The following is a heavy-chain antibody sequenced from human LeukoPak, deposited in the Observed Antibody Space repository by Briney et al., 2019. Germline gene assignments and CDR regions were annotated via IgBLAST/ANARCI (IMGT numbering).Heavy chain of an antibody. CDR3: TTDDQYWD. CDR2: IKSKTDGGRT. Sequence: PGGALRLSCAASGFTFSNAWMSWGREAPGKGLEWVGRIKSKTDGGRTDYAAPVKGRFTISRDDSKNTLYLQMNSPKPEDTAVYYCTTDDQYWDWGQGTLVTVSS. D-gene: IGHD2-15*01. CDR1: GFTFSNAW. V-gene: IGHV3-15*01. J-gene: IGHJ4*02.